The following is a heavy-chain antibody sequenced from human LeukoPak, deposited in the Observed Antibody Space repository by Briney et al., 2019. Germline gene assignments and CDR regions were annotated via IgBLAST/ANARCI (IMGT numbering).Heavy chain of an antibody. CDR3: ARDGLAYCGGDCYPGYFQH. J-gene: IGHJ1*01. V-gene: IGHV1-69*05. CDR2: IIPIFATA. Sequence: SVRVSCKASGGTFSSYAISWVRQAPGQGLEWMGRIIPIFATANYAQKFQGRVTITTDESTSTAYMELSSLRSEGTAVYYCARDGLAYCGGDCYPGYFQHWGQGTLVTVSS. D-gene: IGHD2-21*02. CDR1: GGTFSSYA.